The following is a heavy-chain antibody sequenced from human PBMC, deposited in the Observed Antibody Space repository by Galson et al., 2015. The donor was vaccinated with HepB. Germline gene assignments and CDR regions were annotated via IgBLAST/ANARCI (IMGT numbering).Heavy chain of an antibody. CDR1: GYTFTSYG. J-gene: IGHJ4*02. D-gene: IGHD2-2*01. V-gene: IGHV1-18*01. Sequence: SVKVSCKVSGYTFTSYGISWVRQAPGQGLEWMGWISAYNGNTNYAQKLQGRVTMTTDTSTSTAYMELRSLRSDDTAVYYCARTYCSSTSCYGVNDYWGQGTLVTVSS. CDR3: ARTYCSSTSCYGVNDY. CDR2: ISAYNGNT.